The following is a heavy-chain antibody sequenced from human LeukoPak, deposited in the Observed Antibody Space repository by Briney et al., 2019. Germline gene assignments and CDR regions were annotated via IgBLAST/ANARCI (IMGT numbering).Heavy chain of an antibody. V-gene: IGHV3-66*02. D-gene: IGHD4-17*01. CDR2: IYSGGST. J-gene: IGHJ4*02. CDR3: ARDSDYGDDEGYFDY. CDR1: GFIVSNNY. Sequence: GGSLRLSCAASGFIVSNNYINWVRQAPGKGLEWVSVIYSGGSTYYADSVKGRFTISRDNSKNTLYLQMNSLRAEDTAVYYCARDSDYGDDEGYFDYWGQGTLVTVSS.